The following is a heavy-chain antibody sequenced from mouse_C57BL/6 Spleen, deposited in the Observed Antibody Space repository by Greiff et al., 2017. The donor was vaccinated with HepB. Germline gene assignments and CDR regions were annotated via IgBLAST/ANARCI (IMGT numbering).Heavy chain of an antibody. CDR2: IDPSDSYT. J-gene: IGHJ2*01. CDR1: GYTFTSYW. V-gene: IGHV1-69*01. CDR3: ARDLQSYFGY. D-gene: IGHD5-1*01. Sequence: QVQLQQPGAELVMPGASVKLSCKASGYTFTSYWMHWVKQRPGQGLEWIGEIDPSDSYTNYNQKFKGKSTLTVDKSSSTAYMQLSSLTSEDSAVYYCARDLQSYFGYWGQGTTLTFSS.